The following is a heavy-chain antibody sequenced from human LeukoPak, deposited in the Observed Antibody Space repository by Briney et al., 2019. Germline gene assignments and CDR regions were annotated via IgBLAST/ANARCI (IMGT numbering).Heavy chain of an antibody. CDR2: IIPIFGTA. V-gene: IGHV1-69*13. J-gene: IGHJ6*02. CDR3: ARSYYDSSGYPLSHYYYYGMDV. Sequence: SVKVSCKASGGTFSSYAISWVRQAPGQGLEWMGGIIPIFGTANYAQKFQGRVTITADESTSTAYMELSSLRSEDTAVYYCARSYYDSSGYPLSHYYYYGMDVWGQGTTVTVSS. CDR1: GGTFSSYA. D-gene: IGHD3-22*01.